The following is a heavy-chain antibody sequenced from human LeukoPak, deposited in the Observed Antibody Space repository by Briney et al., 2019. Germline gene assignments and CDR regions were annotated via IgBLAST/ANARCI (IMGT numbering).Heavy chain of an antibody. CDR3: ARDSYSSSWYDAFDI. V-gene: IGHV1-18*04. CDR2: ISAYNGNT. D-gene: IGHD6-13*01. Sequence: ASVKVSCKASGYTFTGYYMHWVRQAPGQGLEWMGWISAYNGNTNYAQKLQGRVTMTTDTSTSTAYMELRSLRSDDTAVYYCARDSYSSSWYDAFDIWGQGTMVTVSS. J-gene: IGHJ3*02. CDR1: GYTFTGYY.